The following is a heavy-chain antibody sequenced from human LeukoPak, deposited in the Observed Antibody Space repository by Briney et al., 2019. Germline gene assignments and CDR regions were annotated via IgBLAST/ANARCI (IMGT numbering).Heavy chain of an antibody. J-gene: IGHJ4*02. V-gene: IGHV3-48*01. D-gene: IGHD3-22*01. Sequence: PGGSLRLSCAASGFTFSSYSMNWVRQAPGKGLEWVSCISSSSSTIYYADSVKGRFTISRDNAKNSLYLQMNSLRAEDTAVYYCARLRPPSSGYYYAFDYWGQGTLVTVSS. CDR2: ISSSSSTI. CDR1: GFTFSSYS. CDR3: ARLRPPSSGYYYAFDY.